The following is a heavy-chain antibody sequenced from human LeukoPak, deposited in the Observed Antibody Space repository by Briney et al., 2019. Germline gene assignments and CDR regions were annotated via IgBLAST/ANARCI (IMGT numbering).Heavy chain of an antibody. V-gene: IGHV1-69*05. CDR1: GGTFSSYA. Sequence: SVNVSCKASGGTFSSYAISWERQAPGQGLEWMGGIIPIFGTANYAQKFQGRVMITTDESTSTAYMELSSLRSEDTAVYYCARGTAIFEHYFDYWGQGTLVTVSS. CDR3: ARGTAIFEHYFDY. CDR2: IIPIFGTA. D-gene: IGHD3-3*01. J-gene: IGHJ4*02.